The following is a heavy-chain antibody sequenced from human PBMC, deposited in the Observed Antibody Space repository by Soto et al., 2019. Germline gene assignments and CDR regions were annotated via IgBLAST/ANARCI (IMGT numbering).Heavy chain of an antibody. Sequence: DVQLVESGGGLIQPGESLRLSCVAFGLTVSGTKYVAWVRQAPGKGLEWVSALYDVFGSFYADSVKGRFTTSSDRSRSTVELKSENLRLDDAGVQYTASCREREHPFHLWGQGT. J-gene: IGHJ6*02. CDR1: GLTVSGTKY. D-gene: IGHD1-1*01. V-gene: IGHV3-53*01. CDR3: ASCREREHPFHL. CDR2: LYDVFGS.